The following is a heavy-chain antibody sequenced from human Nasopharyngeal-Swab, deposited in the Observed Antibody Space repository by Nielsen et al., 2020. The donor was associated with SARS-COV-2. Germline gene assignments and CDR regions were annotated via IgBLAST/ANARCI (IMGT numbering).Heavy chain of an antibody. D-gene: IGHD4-17*01. V-gene: IGHV3-53*05. CDR2: ISSGGST. CDR3: ARAISTVHYYYYMDV. J-gene: IGHJ6*03. Sequence: GESLKISCASSGFTVSSNYISLVRQAPGKGLEWVSVISSGGSTYYADSVKGRFTISRDTSKNTLYLQMNSLRAGDTAVYYCARAISTVHYYYYMDVWGKGTTVTVSS. CDR1: GFTVSSNY.